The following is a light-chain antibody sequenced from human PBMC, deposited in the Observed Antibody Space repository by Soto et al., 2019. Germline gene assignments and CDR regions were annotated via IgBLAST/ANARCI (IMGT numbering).Light chain of an antibody. CDR1: QGISSY. V-gene: IGKV1-9*01. CDR3: QQSNDYPRT. Sequence: DIQLTQSPSFLSASVGDRVTITCRASQGISSYLAWYHQAPGKAPKLLISGASTLQTGVPSRFSGSGSGTDFTLTISSLQPEDVATYYCQQSNDYPRTFGQGTKLEIK. CDR2: GAS. J-gene: IGKJ2*01.